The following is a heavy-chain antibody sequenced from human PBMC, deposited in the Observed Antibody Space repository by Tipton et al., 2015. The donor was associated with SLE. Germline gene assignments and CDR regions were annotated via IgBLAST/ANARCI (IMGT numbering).Heavy chain of an antibody. CDR1: GGSFSGYY. D-gene: IGHD2-2*01. CDR3: ARDVLTIVVVPGAVSASDYFDY. V-gene: IGHV4-34*01. J-gene: IGHJ4*02. CDR2: INHSGST. Sequence: TLSLTCAVYGGSFSGYYWSWIRQPPGKGLEWIGEINHSGSTNYNPSLKSRVTISVDTSKNQFSLKLNSVTAADTAVYYCARDVLTIVVVPGAVSASDYFDYWGQGTLVTVSS.